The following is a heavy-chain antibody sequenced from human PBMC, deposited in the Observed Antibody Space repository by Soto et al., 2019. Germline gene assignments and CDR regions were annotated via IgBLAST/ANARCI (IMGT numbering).Heavy chain of an antibody. V-gene: IGHV3-30*18. CDR1: RFTLSRYD. CDR2: ISYDGSNK. Sequence: LRLPCPGFRFTLSRYDIHWVRQAPGKGLEWVAVISYDGSNKYYVDSVKGRFTISRDNSKNTLYLQMNSLRDEDTAVYYCAKDRVGAGRDYWGQGTLVTV. J-gene: IGHJ4*02. D-gene: IGHD1-26*01. CDR3: AKDRVGAGRDY.